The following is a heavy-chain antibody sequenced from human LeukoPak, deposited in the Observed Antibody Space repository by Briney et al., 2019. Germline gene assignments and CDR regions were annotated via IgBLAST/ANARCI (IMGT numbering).Heavy chain of an antibody. CDR1: GGSISSSSYY. CDR2: IFYSGST. Sequence: PSETLSLTCAVSGGSISSSSYYWGWIRQPPGKGLEWIGNIFYSGSTYYNPSLKSQVTISVDTSKNQFSLKLTSVTAADTAVYYCARGGIAARRNPGYWGQGTLVTVSS. J-gene: IGHJ4*02. D-gene: IGHD6-6*01. CDR3: ARGGIAARRNPGY. V-gene: IGHV4-39*07.